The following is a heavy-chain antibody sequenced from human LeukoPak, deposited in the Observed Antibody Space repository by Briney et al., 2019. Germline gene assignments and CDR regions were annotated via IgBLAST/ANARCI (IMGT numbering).Heavy chain of an antibody. V-gene: IGHV5-51*01. CDR2: IYPGDSDT. D-gene: IGHD3-9*01. CDR3: ARRLGGDILTGYSDH. Sequence: GESLKISCKGSGYSFTSYWIGWVRQMPGKGLEWVGIIYPGDSDTRYSPSFQGQVTISADKSISTAYLQWSSLKASDTAMYYCARRLGGDILTGYSDHWGQGTLVTVSS. J-gene: IGHJ5*02. CDR1: GYSFTSYW.